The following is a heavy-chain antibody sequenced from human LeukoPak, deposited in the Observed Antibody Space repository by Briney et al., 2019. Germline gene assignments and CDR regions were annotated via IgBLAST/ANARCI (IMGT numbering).Heavy chain of an antibody. V-gene: IGHV1-69*05. D-gene: IGHD4-11*01. J-gene: IGHJ6*03. CDR3: ARHHSNYYYYMDV. CDR1: GGTFSSYA. CDR2: IIPIFGTA. Sequence: ASVKVSCKASGGTFSSYAISWVRQAPGQGLEWMGGIIPIFGTANYAQQFQGRVTITTDESTSTAYMELSSLRSEDTAVYYCARHHSNYYYYMDVWGKGTTVTVSS.